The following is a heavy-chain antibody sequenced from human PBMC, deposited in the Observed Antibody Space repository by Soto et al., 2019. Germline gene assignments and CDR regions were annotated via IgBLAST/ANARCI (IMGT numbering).Heavy chain of an antibody. Sequence: ASVKVSCKASEYTFTGYFMHWVRQAPGQGLEWMGWINPHSGDTNYAQKFEGRITMTRDTSINTAYMELSRLRSDDAALYYCAREGRRDYDCWSGSHATREYLDNWGQGTLVTVSS. J-gene: IGHJ4*02. CDR2: INPHSGDT. V-gene: IGHV1-2*02. D-gene: IGHD3-3*01. CDR1: EYTFTGYF. CDR3: AREGRRDYDCWSGSHATREYLDN.